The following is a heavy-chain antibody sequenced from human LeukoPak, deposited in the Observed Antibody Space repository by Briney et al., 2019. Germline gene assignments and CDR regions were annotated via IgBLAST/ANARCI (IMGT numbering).Heavy chain of an antibody. V-gene: IGHV3-7*01. CDR2: IKEDGSEK. Sequence: GGSLRLSCVVSGFMFSSNTMTWVRQAPGKGLEWVANIKEDGSEKHYVDSVRGRSTISRDNAKNSLYLQMNSLRAEDTAVYYCATGGRRYYADWGQGTLVTVSS. CDR1: GFMFSSNT. D-gene: IGHD2/OR15-2a*01. J-gene: IGHJ4*02. CDR3: ATGGRRYYAD.